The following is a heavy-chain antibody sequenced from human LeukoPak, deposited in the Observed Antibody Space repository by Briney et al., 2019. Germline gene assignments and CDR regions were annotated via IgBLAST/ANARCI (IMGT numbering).Heavy chain of an antibody. CDR2: IYSGGST. CDR1: GFTVSSNY. Sequence: GGSLRLSCAASGFTVSSNYMSWVRQAPGKGLEWVSLIYSGGSTYYSDSVKGRFTISRDNSKNTLYLQMNSLRADDTALYYCATYCSSTSCRHFDSWGQGPLVTVSS. J-gene: IGHJ4*02. V-gene: IGHV3-53*01. CDR3: ATYCSSTSCRHFDS. D-gene: IGHD2-2*01.